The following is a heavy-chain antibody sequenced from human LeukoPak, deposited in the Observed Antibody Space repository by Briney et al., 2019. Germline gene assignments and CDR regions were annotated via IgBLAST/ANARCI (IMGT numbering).Heavy chain of an antibody. CDR1: GYSISSGYY. CDR3: AREGRPTGYSSGWYSRGSDY. D-gene: IGHD6-19*01. Sequence: SETLSLTCTVSGYSISSGYYWGWIRQPPGKGLEWIGSIYHSGSTYYNPSLKSRVTISVDTSKNQFSLKLSSVTAADTAVYYCAREGRPTGYSSGWYSRGSDYWGQGTLVTVSS. CDR2: IYHSGST. J-gene: IGHJ4*02. V-gene: IGHV4-38-2*02.